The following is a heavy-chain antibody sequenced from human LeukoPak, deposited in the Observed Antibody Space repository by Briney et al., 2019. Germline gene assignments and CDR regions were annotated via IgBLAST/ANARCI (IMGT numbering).Heavy chain of an antibody. J-gene: IGHJ4*02. V-gene: IGHV1-69*05. CDR2: IIPIFGTA. Sequence: GASVKVSCKASGGTFSSYAISWVRQAPGQGLEWMGGIIPIFGTANYAQKFQGRVTITTDESTSTAYMELSSLRSEDTAVYYCALPGSRSVTTTPLGFDYWGQGTLVTVSS. CDR3: ALPGSRSVTTTPLGFDY. D-gene: IGHD4-17*01. CDR1: GGTFSSYA.